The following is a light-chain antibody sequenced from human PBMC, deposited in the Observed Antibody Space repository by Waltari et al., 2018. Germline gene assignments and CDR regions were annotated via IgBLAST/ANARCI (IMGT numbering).Light chain of an antibody. V-gene: IGLV3-19*01. CDR1: SLRSYY. CDR2: GKN. Sequence: SSELTQDPAVSVALGQTVRITCQGASLRSYYASWYQQKPGQAPVLVIYGKNNRPSGIPDRFSGSSSGNTASLTITGAQAEDEADYYCNSRDSSGNHLGVFGSGTKVTVL. J-gene: IGLJ6*01. CDR3: NSRDSSGNHLGV.